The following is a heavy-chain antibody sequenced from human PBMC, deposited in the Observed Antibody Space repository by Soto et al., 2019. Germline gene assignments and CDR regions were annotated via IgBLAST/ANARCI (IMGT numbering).Heavy chain of an antibody. Sequence: VQLVESGGGLVKPGGSLRLSCAASGFTFSSYSMNWVRQAPGKGLEWVSSISSSSSYIYYADSVKGRFTIFRDTAKNALYRQMNSLRAEATAVYYWARDRGLWSGYYSPRYHCYYWCQGTIVTVSS. CDR1: GFTFSSYS. CDR3: ARDRGLWSGYYSPRYHCYY. V-gene: IGHV3-21*01. D-gene: IGHD3-3*01. J-gene: IGHJ4*02. CDR2: ISSSSSYI.